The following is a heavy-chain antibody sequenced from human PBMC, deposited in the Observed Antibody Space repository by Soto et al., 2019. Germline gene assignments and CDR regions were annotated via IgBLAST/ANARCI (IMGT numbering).Heavy chain of an antibody. Sequence: PVGSLRLSCAASGFTFSSYGMHWVRQAPGKGLEWVAVIWYDGSNKYYADSVKGRFTISRDNSKNTLYLQMNSLRAEDTAVYYCAGSPRITIFGVVNYYYYGMDVWGQGTTVTVSS. D-gene: IGHD3-3*01. V-gene: IGHV3-33*01. CDR2: IWYDGSNK. CDR1: GFTFSSYG. J-gene: IGHJ6*02. CDR3: AGSPRITIFGVVNYYYYGMDV.